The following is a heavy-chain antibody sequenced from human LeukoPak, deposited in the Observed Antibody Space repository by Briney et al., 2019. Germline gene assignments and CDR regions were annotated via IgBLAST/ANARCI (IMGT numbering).Heavy chain of an antibody. D-gene: IGHD3-9*01. CDR1: GYTFTSYG. J-gene: IGHJ4*02. V-gene: IGHV1-18*01. CDR3: ARGPQLVIFDY. Sequence: ASVKVSCKASGYTFTSYGISWVRQAPGQGLDGMGWISAYNGNTNYAQRLQGRVTMTTDTSTSTAYMELRSLRSDDTAVYYCARGPQLVIFDYWGQGALVTVSS. CDR2: ISAYNGNT.